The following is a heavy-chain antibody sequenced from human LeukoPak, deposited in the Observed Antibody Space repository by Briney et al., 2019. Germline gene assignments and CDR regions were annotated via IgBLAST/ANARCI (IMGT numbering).Heavy chain of an antibody. V-gene: IGHV3-11*06. D-gene: IGHD3-3*01. J-gene: IGHJ6*02. CDR1: GFTFKDYY. Sequence: GESLRLSCAGSGFTFKDYYLNWIRQAPGKGLEWVSYISGGSTYTNYANSVKGRFTISRDNARNSLFLQMNSLTAEDTAIYYCARSLISAVIGMDVWGQGTAVTVSS. CDR2: ISGGSTYT. CDR3: ARSLISAVIGMDV.